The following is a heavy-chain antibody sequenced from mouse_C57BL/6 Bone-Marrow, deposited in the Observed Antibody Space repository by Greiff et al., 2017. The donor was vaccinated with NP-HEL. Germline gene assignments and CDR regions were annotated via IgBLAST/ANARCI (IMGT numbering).Heavy chain of an antibody. D-gene: IGHD4-1*01. CDR1: GFTFSSYA. V-gene: IGHV5-4*01. CDR3: ARDPWVLDY. CDR2: ISDGGSYT. J-gene: IGHJ2*01. Sequence: EVKLVESGGGLVKPGGSLKLSCAASGFTFSSYAMSWVRQTPEKRLEWVATISDGGSYTYYPDNVKGRFTISRDNAKNNLYLQMSHLKSEDTAMYYCARDPWVLDYWGQGTTLTVSS.